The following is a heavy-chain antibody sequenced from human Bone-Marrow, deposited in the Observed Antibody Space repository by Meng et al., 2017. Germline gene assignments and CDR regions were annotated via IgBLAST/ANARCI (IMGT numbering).Heavy chain of an antibody. V-gene: IGHV4-31*03. D-gene: IGHD1-26*01. Sequence: HAPLQGSVPGLVQPSQPLPLPCTGSGDSISSGGYYWIWIRQHPGKGLEWIGYIYYSGSTYYNPSPKSRVTISVDTSKNQFSLKLSSVTAADTAVYYCARVGYSGSRVTSYYFDYWGQGTLVTVSS. CDR3: ARVGYSGSRVTSYYFDY. CDR2: IYYSGST. CDR1: GDSISSGGYY. J-gene: IGHJ4*02.